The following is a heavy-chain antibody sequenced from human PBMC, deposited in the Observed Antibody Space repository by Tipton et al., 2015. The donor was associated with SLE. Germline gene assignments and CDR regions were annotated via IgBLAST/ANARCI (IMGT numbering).Heavy chain of an antibody. CDR3: ARGGAATGYYGMDA. V-gene: IGHV4-31*03. Sequence: TLSLTCTVSGGSISSGGYYWSWIRQHPGKGLEWIGYIYYSGSTYYNPSLKSRVTISVDTSKNQFSPKLSSVTAADTAVYYCARGGAATGYYGMDAWGQGTTVTVSS. CDR1: GGSISSGGYY. CDR2: IYYSGST. D-gene: IGHD6-25*01. J-gene: IGHJ6*02.